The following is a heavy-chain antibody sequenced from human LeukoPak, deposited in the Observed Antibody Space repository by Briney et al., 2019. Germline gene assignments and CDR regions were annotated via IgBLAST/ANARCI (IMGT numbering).Heavy chain of an antibody. CDR3: ARTRYYYNSRSYGAPYYFDY. Sequence: PSETLSLTCTVSGYSISSGYYWGWIRQPPGKGLEWIGSIYHSGSTYYNPSLKSRVTISVDTSKNQFSLKLSSVTAADTAVYYCARTRYYYNSRSYGAPYYFDYWGQGTLVTVSS. CDR1: GYSISSGYY. D-gene: IGHD3-10*01. CDR2: IYHSGST. J-gene: IGHJ4*02. V-gene: IGHV4-38-2*02.